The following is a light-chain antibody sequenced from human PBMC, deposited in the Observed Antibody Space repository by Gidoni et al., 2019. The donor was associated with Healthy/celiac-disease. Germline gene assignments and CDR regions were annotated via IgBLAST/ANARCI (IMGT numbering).Light chain of an antibody. J-gene: IGKJ2*01. V-gene: IGKV1-39*01. CDR1: QSIRSY. Sequence: DIQMTQSPSSLSASVGDRVTITCRASQSIRSYLNWYQQKPGKAPKLLIYAASSLQSGVPSRFSGSGSGTDFTLTISSLQPEDFATYYCQQSYSTPWNTFGQGTKLEIK. CDR3: QQSYSTPWNT. CDR2: AAS.